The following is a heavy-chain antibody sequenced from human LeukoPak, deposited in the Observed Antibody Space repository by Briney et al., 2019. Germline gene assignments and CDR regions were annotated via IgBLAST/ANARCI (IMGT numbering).Heavy chain of an antibody. V-gene: IGHV3-30*15. CDR2: TSYDGSDT. CDR1: GFTFISCA. D-gene: IGHD6-6*01. J-gene: IGHJ4*02. CDR3: ARDWCPSIAAQFDY. Sequence: GRSLRLSCAASGFTFISCAIHWVRQAPGKGLEWVAVTSYDGSDTYYADSVKGRFTISRDNPKNTLHLQMSSLRTEDTAVYYCARDWCPSIAAQFDYWGQGTLVTVSS.